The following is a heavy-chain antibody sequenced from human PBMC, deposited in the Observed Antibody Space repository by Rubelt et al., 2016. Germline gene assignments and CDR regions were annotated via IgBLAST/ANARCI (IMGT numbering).Heavy chain of an antibody. J-gene: IGHJ4*02. D-gene: IGHD6-6*01. Sequence: VQPGGSLRLSCAASGFTFSSYSMNWVRQAPGKGLEWVSSISSSSSYIYYADSVKGRFTISRDNAKNSLYLQMNSLRAEDTAVYYCARESYSSSSFYYFDYWGQGTLVTVSS. CDR1: GFTFSSYS. CDR2: ISSSSSYI. V-gene: IGHV3-21*01. CDR3: ARESYSSSSFYYFDY.